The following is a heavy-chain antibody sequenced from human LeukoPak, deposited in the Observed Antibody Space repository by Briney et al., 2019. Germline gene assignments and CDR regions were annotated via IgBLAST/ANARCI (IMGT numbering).Heavy chain of an antibody. V-gene: IGHV3-23*01. CDR1: GFTFSDYA. CDR3: AKDRSIGTYYIFDH. CDR2: ISGSGVMT. J-gene: IGHJ4*02. Sequence: GGSLRLSCAASGFTFSDYAMTWVRQAPGKGLEWVATISGSGVMTYYADSVKGRFTVSGDNSKNTLYLQMSSLTAADTAVYYCAKDRSIGTYYIFDHWGQGTLVTVSA. D-gene: IGHD1-26*01.